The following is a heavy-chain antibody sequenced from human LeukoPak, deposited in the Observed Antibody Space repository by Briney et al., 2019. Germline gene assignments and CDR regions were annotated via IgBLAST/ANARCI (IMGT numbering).Heavy chain of an antibody. CDR3: ADPPSDF. V-gene: IGHV3-7*01. Sequence: PGGSLRLSCATSGFNFNSKWMTWVRQAPGKGLEWVANINQDGGEKYHGDSVKGRFTISRDNAKSSLVLEMSRLRAEDTAVYYCADPPSDFWGQGTLVAVSS. CDR2: INQDGGEK. CDR1: GFNFNSKW. J-gene: IGHJ4*02.